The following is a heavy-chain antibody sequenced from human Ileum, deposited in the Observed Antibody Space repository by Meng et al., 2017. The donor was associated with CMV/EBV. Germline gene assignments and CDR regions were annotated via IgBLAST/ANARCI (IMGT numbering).Heavy chain of an antibody. J-gene: IGHJ4*02. CDR3: TRGRVGDWGFDF. CDR2: INHRGTT. CDR1: GGSFSSFS. D-gene: IGHD1-26*01. V-gene: IGHV4-34*02. Sequence: QVTLERWGAGLLKPSETLSLTCCVNGGSFSSFSWTWIRQPPGKGPEWIGDINHRGTTNYSPSLKSRVTISIDTSKKQFSLRLSSLTAADTAVYYCTRGRVGDWGFDFWGQGTLVTVSS.